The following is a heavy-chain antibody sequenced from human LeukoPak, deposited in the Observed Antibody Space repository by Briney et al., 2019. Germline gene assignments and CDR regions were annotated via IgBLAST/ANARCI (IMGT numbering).Heavy chain of an antibody. CDR1: GGSISSSSYY. V-gene: IGHV4-39*07. CDR3: VRVPFGGVIAKFFDY. Sequence: KPSETLSLTCTVSGGSISSSSYYWGWIRQPPGKGLEWIGSIYYSGSTYYNPSLKSRVTISVDTSKNQFSLKLSSVTAADTAVYYCVRVPFGGVIAKFFDYWGQGTLVTVSS. J-gene: IGHJ4*02. D-gene: IGHD3-16*02. CDR2: IYYSGST.